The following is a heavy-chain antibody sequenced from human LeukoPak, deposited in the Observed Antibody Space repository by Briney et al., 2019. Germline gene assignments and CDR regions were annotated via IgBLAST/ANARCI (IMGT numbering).Heavy chain of an antibody. CDR2: IYTSGST. Sequence: SETLSLTCTVSGGSISSYYWSWIRQPAGKGLEWIGRIYTSGSTNYNPSLKSRVTMSVDTSKNQFSLKLSSVTAADTAVYYCARVGFWSGYRQYYFDYWGQGTLVTVSS. J-gene: IGHJ4*02. V-gene: IGHV4-4*07. CDR3: ARVGFWSGYRQYYFDY. CDR1: GGSISSYY. D-gene: IGHD3-3*01.